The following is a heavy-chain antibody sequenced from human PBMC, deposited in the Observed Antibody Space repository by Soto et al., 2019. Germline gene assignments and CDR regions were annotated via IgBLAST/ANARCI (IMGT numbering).Heavy chain of an antibody. J-gene: IGHJ6*02. D-gene: IGHD1-1*01. CDR2: ITRDGVDA. V-gene: IGHV3-33*01. CDR1: GFTFSNYG. Sequence: QVQLVESGGGVVQPGTSLKLSCEPSGFTFSNYGMHWVRQIPDKGLDWVAVITRDGVDAKYAEFVQGRFRISRDNSINTLYLQMNSLTADDTAVYYCARDDDGPGTNMDVWGRGTTVTVAS. CDR3: ARDDDGPGTNMDV.